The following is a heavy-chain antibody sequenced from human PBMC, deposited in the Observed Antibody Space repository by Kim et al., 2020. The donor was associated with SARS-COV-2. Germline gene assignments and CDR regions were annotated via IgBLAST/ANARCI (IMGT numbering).Heavy chain of an antibody. Sequence: GGSLRLSCAASGFTFSSYDMHWVRQAPGKGLEWVALISYDGSSKYYADSVKGRFTISRDNSKKTLYLQLNSLRTEDTAAYYCAKRRETWKYNYAYALDYWGQGTLVTVSS. CDR3: AKRRETWKYNYAYALDY. CDR1: GFTFSSYD. V-gene: IGHV3-30*18. J-gene: IGHJ4*02. CDR2: ISYDGSSK. D-gene: IGHD5-18*01.